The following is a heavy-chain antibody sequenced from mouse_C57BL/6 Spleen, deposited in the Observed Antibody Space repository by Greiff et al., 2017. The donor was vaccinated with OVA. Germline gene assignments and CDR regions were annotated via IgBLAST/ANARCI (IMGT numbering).Heavy chain of an antibody. D-gene: IGHD4-1*01. CDR1: GYTFTDYY. CDR3: SRGDKLGRCAD. V-gene: IGHV1-84*01. CDR2: IYPGSGST. Sequence: VQLQQSGPELVKPGASVKISCKASGYTFTDYYIYWVKQRPGQGLEWIGWIYPGSGSTTYNEKFKGKATLTVDTTSSTAYMQRVRLTYEDIAVYICSRGDKLGRCADWGQGTTLTVSA. J-gene: IGHJ2*01.